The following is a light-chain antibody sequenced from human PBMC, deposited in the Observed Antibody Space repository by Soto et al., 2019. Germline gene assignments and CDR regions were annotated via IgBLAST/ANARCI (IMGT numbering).Light chain of an antibody. CDR2: DTS. J-gene: IGKJ3*01. CDR1: QSVGIK. CDR3: QQYYSYPLT. V-gene: IGKV3-15*01. Sequence: EIEMTQSPATLSVSTGERATLHCRASQSVGIKLAWYQQKPGQAPRLLIYDTSTRATGIPARFSGSGFGTEFTLTISSLQSEDFAIYYCQQYYSYPLTSGPGTNVDI.